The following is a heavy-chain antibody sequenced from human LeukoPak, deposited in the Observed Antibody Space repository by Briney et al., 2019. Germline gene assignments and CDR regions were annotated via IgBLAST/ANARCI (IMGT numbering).Heavy chain of an antibody. CDR2: IIPIFGTA. CDR1: GGTFSSYA. V-gene: IGHV1-69*01. CDR3: ARDTIVVVPAAIRENWFDP. J-gene: IGHJ5*02. D-gene: IGHD2-2*02. Sequence: SVKVSCKASGGTFSSYAISWVRQAPGQGLEWMGGIIPIFGTANYAQKFQGRVTITADESTSTAYMELSSLRSEDTAVYYCARDTIVVVPAAIRENWFDPWGQGTLVTVSS.